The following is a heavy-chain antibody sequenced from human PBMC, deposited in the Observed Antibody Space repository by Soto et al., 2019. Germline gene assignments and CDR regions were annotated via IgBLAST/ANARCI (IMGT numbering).Heavy chain of an antibody. CDR1: GFTFSNAW. J-gene: IGHJ4*02. CDR3: TTRIPTKTYYDILTGYYTGARIDY. V-gene: IGHV3-15*07. D-gene: IGHD3-9*01. Sequence: GGSLRLSCAASGFTFSNAWMNWVRQAPGKGLEWVGRIKSKTDGGTTDYAAPVKGRFTISRDDSKNTLYLQMNSLKTEDTAVYYCTTRIPTKTYYDILTGYYTGARIDYWGQGTLVTVSS. CDR2: IKSKTDGGTT.